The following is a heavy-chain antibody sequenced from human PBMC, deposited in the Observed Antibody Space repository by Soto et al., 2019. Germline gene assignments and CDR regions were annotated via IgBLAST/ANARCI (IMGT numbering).Heavy chain of an antibody. V-gene: IGHV4-30-2*01. J-gene: IGHJ6*02. CDR1: GGSISSGGYS. CDR2: IYHSGST. D-gene: IGHD6-13*01. Sequence: SETLSLTSAVSGGSISSGGYSWSWIRQPPGKGLEWIGYIYHSGSTYYNPSLKSRVTISVDRSKNQFSLKLSSVTAADTAVYYCARDQGRIAAAGRYYYYYGMDVWGQGTTVTVSS. CDR3: ARDQGRIAAAGRYYYYYGMDV.